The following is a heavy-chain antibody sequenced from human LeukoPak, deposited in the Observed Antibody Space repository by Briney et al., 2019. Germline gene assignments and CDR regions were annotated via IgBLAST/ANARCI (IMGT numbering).Heavy chain of an antibody. CDR1: GFTLRSYN. V-gene: IGHV3-21*01. J-gene: IGHJ4*02. D-gene: IGHD1-26*01. CDR3: ARDASGSSTGLIDS. CDR2: ISTSSYYI. Sequence: GGSLRLSCAASGFTLRSYNMHWVRQAPGKGLEWVCYISTSSYYIYYADSVKGRFTISRDDAKNSLFLQMNSLRAEDTAIYYCARDASGSSTGLIDSWGQGTLVTVSS.